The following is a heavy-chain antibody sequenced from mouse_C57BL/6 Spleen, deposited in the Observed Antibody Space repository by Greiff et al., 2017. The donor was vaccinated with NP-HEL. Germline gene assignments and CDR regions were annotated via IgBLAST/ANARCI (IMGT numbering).Heavy chain of an antibody. Sequence: EVQLQQSGPELVKPGASVKISCKASGYTFTDYYMNWVKQSHGKSLEWIGDINPNNGGTSYNQKFKGKATLTVDKSSSTAYMELRSLTSEDSAVYYCYGSSYVDYWGQGTTLTVSS. V-gene: IGHV1-26*01. CDR1: GYTFTDYY. D-gene: IGHD1-1*01. CDR3: YGSSYVDY. CDR2: INPNNGGT. J-gene: IGHJ2*01.